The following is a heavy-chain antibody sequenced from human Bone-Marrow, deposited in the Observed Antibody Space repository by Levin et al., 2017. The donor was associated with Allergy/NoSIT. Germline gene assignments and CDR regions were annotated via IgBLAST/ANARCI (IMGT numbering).Heavy chain of an antibody. V-gene: IGHV1-46*03. J-gene: IGHJ4*02. D-gene: IGHD2-2*01. CDR2: INPSGGST. Sequence: AASVKVSCKASGYTFTSYYMHWVRQAPGQGLEWMGIINPSGGSTSYAQKFQGRVTMTRDTSTSTVYMELSSLRSEDTAVYYCARTRGSGCSSTSCYLFDYWGQGTLVTVSS. CDR3: ARTRGSGCSSTSCYLFDY. CDR1: GYTFTSYY.